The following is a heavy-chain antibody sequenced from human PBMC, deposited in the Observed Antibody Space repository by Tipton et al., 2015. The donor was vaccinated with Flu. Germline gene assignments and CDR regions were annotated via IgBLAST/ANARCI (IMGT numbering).Heavy chain of an antibody. D-gene: IGHD3-9*01. CDR1: GYTFTSYD. CDR3: ARDRYDILTGSFSWFDP. V-gene: IGHV1-8*01. Sequence: QSGPEVKKPGASVKVSCKASGYTFTSYDINWVRQATGQGLEWMGWMNPNSGNTGYAQKFQGRVTMTRNTPISTAYMELSSLRSEDTAVYYCARDRYDILTGSFSWFDPWGQGTLVTVSS. J-gene: IGHJ5*02. CDR2: MNPNSGNT.